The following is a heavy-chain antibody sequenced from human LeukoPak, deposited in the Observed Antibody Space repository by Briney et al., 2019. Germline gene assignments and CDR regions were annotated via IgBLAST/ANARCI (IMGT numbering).Heavy chain of an antibody. J-gene: IGHJ4*02. Sequence: PWETLSLTCTVSGGSMSSYYWSWIRQPPGKGLEWIGHIYYSGSTNYNPSLKSRVTMSVDTSKNQFSLEVSSVTTADTAVYYCARQSGRKLLDSWGQGTLVTVSS. CDR3: ARQSGRKLLDS. V-gene: IGHV4-59*08. D-gene: IGHD1-26*01. CDR1: GGSMSSYY. CDR2: IYYSGST.